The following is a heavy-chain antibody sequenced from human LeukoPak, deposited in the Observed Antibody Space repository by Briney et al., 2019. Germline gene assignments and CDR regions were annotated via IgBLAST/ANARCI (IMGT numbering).Heavy chain of an antibody. Sequence: SGTLSLTCAVSGASISSYDWSWIRQPPGKGLEWIGGIYNSGRTNDNPSLKSRVTISKDTSKNQVSLNLRSVTAADTAVYYCTRDRPAEKISVWFGGPPAGLDPFDIWAQGKMVIVSS. D-gene: IGHD3-10*01. V-gene: IGHV4-59*01. CDR2: IYNSGRT. CDR1: GASISSYD. CDR3: TRDRPAEKISVWFGGPPAGLDPFDI. J-gene: IGHJ3*02.